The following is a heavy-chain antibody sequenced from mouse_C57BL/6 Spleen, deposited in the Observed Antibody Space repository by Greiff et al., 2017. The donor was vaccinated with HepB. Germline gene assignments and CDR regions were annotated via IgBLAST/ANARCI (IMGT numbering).Heavy chain of an antibody. V-gene: IGHV3-6*01. J-gene: IGHJ1*03. CDR2: ISYDGSN. CDR3: AQSNYEYFDV. CDR1: GYSITSGYY. Sequence: VQLKESGPGLVKPSQSLSLTCSVTGYSITSGYYWNWIRQFPGNKLEWMGYISYDGSNNYNPSLKNRISITRDTSKNQFFLKLNSVTTEDTATYYCAQSNYEYFDVWGTGTTVTVSS. D-gene: IGHD2-5*01.